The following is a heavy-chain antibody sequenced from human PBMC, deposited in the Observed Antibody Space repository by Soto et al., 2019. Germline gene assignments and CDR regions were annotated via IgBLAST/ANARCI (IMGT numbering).Heavy chain of an antibody. CDR1: GYSFTSYW. CDR2: IDPSDSYT. CDR3: FRGGVTSRTFDY. D-gene: IGHD3-16*01. J-gene: IGHJ4*02. Sequence: PGESLKISCKGSGYSFTSYWISWVRQMPGKGLEWMGRIDPSDSYTNYSPSFQGHVTISADKSISTAYLQWSSLKASDSAIYYCFRGGVTSRTFDYWGQGTLVTVSS. V-gene: IGHV5-10-1*01.